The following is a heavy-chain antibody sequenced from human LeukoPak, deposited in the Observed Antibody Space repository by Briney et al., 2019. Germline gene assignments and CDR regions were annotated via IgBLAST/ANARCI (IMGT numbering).Heavy chain of an antibody. D-gene: IGHD2-15*01. J-gene: IGHJ6*03. CDR2: IDHRGST. V-gene: IGHV4-38-2*02. CDR1: GYSISSAYY. CDR3: ASFYCSGGSCYQYFSNYYMDV. Sequence: SETLSLTCSVSGYSISSAYYWGWSRQPPGKGLEWSGSIDHRGSTYYNPSLKSRVTIYVDTSKNQFSLKLSSVTAADTAVYYCASFYCSGGSCYQYFSNYYMDVWGKGTTVTISS.